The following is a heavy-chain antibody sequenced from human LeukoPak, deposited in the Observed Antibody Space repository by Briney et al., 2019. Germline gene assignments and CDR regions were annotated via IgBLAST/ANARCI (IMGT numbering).Heavy chain of an antibody. V-gene: IGHV4-34*01. J-gene: IGHJ4*02. CDR1: GGSFSGYY. D-gene: IGHD3-10*01. CDR2: INHSGST. Sequence: PSETLSLTCAVYGGSFSGYYWSWIRQPPGKGLEWIGEINHSGSTNYNPSLNSRVTISVDTSKNQVCLKLTSVTAADTAVYYCARNGYGSGSSWWGQGTLVTVSS. CDR3: ARNGYGSGSSW.